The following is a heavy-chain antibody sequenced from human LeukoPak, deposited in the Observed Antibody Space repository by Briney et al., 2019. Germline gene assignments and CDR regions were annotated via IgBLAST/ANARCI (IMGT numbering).Heavy chain of an antibody. J-gene: IGHJ4*02. CDR3: ARLWSGYNFDY. D-gene: IGHD5-24*01. Sequence: PSETLSLTCGVSGYSTSSGFYWGWIRQPPGKGLQWIGSLYYTGSAEYNPSLKSRLTMSMDKSKNQFSLKLNSVTAADTAVYYCARLWSGYNFDYWGQGTLVTVSS. CDR2: LYYTGSA. V-gene: IGHV4-38-2*01. CDR1: GYSTSSGFY.